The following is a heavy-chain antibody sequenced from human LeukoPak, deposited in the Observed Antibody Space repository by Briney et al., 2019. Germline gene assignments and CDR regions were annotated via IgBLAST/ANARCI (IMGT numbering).Heavy chain of an antibody. CDR3: AREPDRIRFDP. CDR1: GGSFSSY. V-gene: IGHV4-34*01. D-gene: IGHD1-14*01. CDR2: ISHVGTT. Sequence: SETLSLTCAVYGGSFSSYWGWIRQPPGKGLEWIGEISHVGTTKYNPSFKSRVIISVDTSKNQFSLRVTSVIAADTAVYYCAREPDRIRFDPWGQGTLVTVSS. J-gene: IGHJ5*02.